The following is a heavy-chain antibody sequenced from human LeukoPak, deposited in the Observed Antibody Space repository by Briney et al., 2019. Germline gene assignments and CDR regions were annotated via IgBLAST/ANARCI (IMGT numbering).Heavy chain of an antibody. CDR2: IIPILGIA. J-gene: IGHJ4*02. Sequence: ASVKVSCEASGGTFSSYAISWVRQAPGQGLEWMGRIIPILGIANYAQKFQGRVTITADKSTSTAYMELSSLRSEDTAVYYCARDATDYYDSSGYPSYWGQGTLVTVSS. CDR1: GGTFSSYA. D-gene: IGHD3-22*01. V-gene: IGHV1-69*04. CDR3: ARDATDYYDSSGYPSY.